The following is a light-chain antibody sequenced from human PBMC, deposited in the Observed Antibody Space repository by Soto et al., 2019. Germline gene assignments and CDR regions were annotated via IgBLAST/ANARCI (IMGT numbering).Light chain of an antibody. CDR2: GAS. CDR1: QSVSSY. V-gene: IGKV3-15*01. CDR3: QQYNNWHPIT. J-gene: IGKJ5*01. Sequence: EIVLTQSPATLSLSPGERATLSCRASQSVSSYLACYQQKPGQAPRLLIYGASTRATGIPARFSGSGSGTEFTLTISSLQYEDFAVYYCQQYNNWHPITFGQGTRLEIK.